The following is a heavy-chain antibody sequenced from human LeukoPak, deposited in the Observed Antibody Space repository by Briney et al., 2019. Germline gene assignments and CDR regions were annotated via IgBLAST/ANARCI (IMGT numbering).Heavy chain of an antibody. Sequence: ASVKVSCKSSGYTFTGYYIHWLRQAPGQGLEWMGWINPKSGGTNYAQKFQGRVTMTRDTSISTAYMELSRLRSDDTAVHYCVSDSGGGYYYGSSDYYAEYFQHWGQGTLVTVSS. CDR2: INPKSGGT. D-gene: IGHD3-22*01. CDR3: VSDSGGGYYYGSSDYYAEYFQH. V-gene: IGHV1-2*02. CDR1: GYTFTGYY. J-gene: IGHJ1*01.